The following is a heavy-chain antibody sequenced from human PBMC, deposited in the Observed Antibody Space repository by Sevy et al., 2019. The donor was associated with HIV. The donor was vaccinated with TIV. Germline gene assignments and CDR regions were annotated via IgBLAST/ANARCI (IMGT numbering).Heavy chain of an antibody. Sequence: GGSLRLSCAASGFTFSSYAMSWVRQAPGKGLEWVSAISGSGGSTYYADSVKGRFTISRDNSKNTLYLQMNGLRAEDTAVYYCAKEMVRGVIITDPGAFDYWGQGTLVTVSS. J-gene: IGHJ4*02. CDR1: GFTFSSYA. CDR3: AKEMVRGVIITDPGAFDY. D-gene: IGHD3-10*01. CDR2: ISGSGGST. V-gene: IGHV3-23*01.